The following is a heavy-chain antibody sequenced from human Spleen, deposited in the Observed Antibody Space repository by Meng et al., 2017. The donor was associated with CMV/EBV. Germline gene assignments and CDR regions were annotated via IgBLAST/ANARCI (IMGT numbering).Heavy chain of an antibody. D-gene: IGHD2-2*03. Sequence: QVQLVQSGAEVKKPGASVKVSCKASGYTFTSYGISWVRQAPGQGLEWMGRINPKSAGTDYVEKFQGRVTMTRDTSNTIVYMELSRLTADDTAVYYCTRTWIDSFTPDFDYWGQGSLVTASS. J-gene: IGHJ4*02. CDR2: INPKSAGT. CDR1: GYTFTSYG. V-gene: IGHV1-2*06. CDR3: TRTWIDSFTPDFDY.